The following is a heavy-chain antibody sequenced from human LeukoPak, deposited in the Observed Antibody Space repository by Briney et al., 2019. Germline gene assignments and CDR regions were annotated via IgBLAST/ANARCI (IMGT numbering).Heavy chain of an antibody. CDR2: IYYSGST. CDR1: GGSISSYY. CDR3: ARDQSGYYYMDV. V-gene: IGHV4-59*01. D-gene: IGHD3-10*01. Sequence: SETLSLTCTVSGGSISSYYWSWIRQPPGKGLEWIGYIYYSGSTNYNPSLKSRVTISVDTSKNQFSLKLSSVTAADTAVYYCARDQSGYYYMDVWGKGTTVTISS. J-gene: IGHJ6*03.